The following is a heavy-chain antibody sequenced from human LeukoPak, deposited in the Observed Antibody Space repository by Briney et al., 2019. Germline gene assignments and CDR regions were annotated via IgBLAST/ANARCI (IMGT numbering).Heavy chain of an antibody. Sequence: GGSLRLSCAASGFTFSSYWMSWVRQAPGKGLEWVANMEQDGSEIYYVDTVKGRFTISRDNAKNSLYLQINSLRAEDTAVYYCARESTYNYAYALDYWGQGILVTVSS. CDR1: GFTFSSYW. V-gene: IGHV3-7*01. CDR2: MEQDGSEI. D-gene: IGHD5-18*01. J-gene: IGHJ4*02. CDR3: ARESTYNYAYALDY.